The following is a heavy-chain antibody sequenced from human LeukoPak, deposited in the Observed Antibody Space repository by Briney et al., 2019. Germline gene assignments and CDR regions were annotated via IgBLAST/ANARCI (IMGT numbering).Heavy chain of an antibody. Sequence: GGSLRLSCTASGFTFGDYAMSWFRQAPGKGLEWVGFIRSKAYGGTTEYAASVKGRFTISRDDSKSIAYLQMNSLKTEDTAVYYCTRDRPSIYSSSWYLKYWGQGTLVTVSS. V-gene: IGHV3-49*03. CDR3: TRDRPSIYSSSWYLKY. CDR1: GFTFGDYA. J-gene: IGHJ4*02. D-gene: IGHD6-13*01. CDR2: IRSKAYGGTT.